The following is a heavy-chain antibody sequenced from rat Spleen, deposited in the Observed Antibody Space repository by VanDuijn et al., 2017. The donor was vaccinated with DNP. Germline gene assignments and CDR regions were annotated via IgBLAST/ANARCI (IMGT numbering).Heavy chain of an antibody. Sequence: EVQLQESGPGLVKPSQSLSLTCSVTGYSITSNHKWSWIRKFPGNELEWMGYINNAGSTNYNPSLKGRFSITRDTSKNQFFLQVNSVGNEDTATYYCATTYWGQGVMVTVSS. CDR3: ATTY. CDR2: INNAGST. D-gene: IGHD1-10*01. CDR1: GYSITSNHK. V-gene: IGHV3-3*01. J-gene: IGHJ2*01.